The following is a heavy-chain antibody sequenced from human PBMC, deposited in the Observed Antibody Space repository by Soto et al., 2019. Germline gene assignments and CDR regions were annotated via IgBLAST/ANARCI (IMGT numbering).Heavy chain of an antibody. CDR3: AREEGGGYDHRWFDP. CDR1: GGSISSSGYY. J-gene: IGHJ5*02. V-gene: IGHV4-31*03. Sequence: QVQLQESGPGLVKPSQTLSLTCTVSGGSISSSGYYWSWIRQHPGKGLEWIGYIYDSGNTYYNPSLKSRVTISVDTSKNQFSLKLSSVTAAVTAVYYCAREEGGGYDHRWFDPWGQGTLVTVSS. D-gene: IGHD5-12*01. CDR2: IYDSGNT.